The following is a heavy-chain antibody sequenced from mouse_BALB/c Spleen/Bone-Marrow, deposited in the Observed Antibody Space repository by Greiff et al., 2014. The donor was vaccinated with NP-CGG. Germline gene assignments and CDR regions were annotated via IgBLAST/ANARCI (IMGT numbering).Heavy chain of an antibody. V-gene: IGHV1-4*01. CDR2: INPSSGYT. D-gene: IGHD2-3*01. CDR1: GYTFTTYT. Sequence: QVQLQQPGAELARPGASVKMSCRASGYTFTTYTMHWVKQRPGQGLEWIGYINPSSGYTYYNQKFKDKATLTADKSSSAAYLQLSSLTSEDSAVYYCARVYDNYDAMDYWGQGTSVTVSS. CDR3: ARVYDNYDAMDY. J-gene: IGHJ4*01.